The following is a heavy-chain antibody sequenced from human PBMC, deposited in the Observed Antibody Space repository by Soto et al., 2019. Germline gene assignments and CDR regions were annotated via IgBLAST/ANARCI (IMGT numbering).Heavy chain of an antibody. CDR2: ISWNSGSI. CDR1: GFTFDDYA. V-gene: IGHV3-9*01. D-gene: IGHD4-17*01. Sequence: EVQLVESGGGLVQPGRSLRLSCAASGFTFDDYAMHWVRQAPGKGLEWVSGISWNSGSIGYADSVKGRFTISRDNAKNSLYLQMNSLRAEDTALYYCAKMAYGPGYHRHLDYWGQGTLVTVSS. CDR3: AKMAYGPGYHRHLDY. J-gene: IGHJ4*02.